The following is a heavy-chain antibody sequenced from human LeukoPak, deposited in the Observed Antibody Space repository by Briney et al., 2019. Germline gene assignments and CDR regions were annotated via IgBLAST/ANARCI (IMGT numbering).Heavy chain of an antibody. Sequence: SETLSLTCTVSGYSTSSDYCSWCLQHPAGRLQWSMDVFYSGSTNYNPSLKSRVTISVDTSKNQFSLKLSSVTAADTAVYYCARDRVGQQLVGRNYYYYYMDVWGKGTTVTISS. V-gene: IGHV4-59*01. J-gene: IGHJ6*03. CDR1: GYSTSSDY. D-gene: IGHD6-13*01. CDR2: VFYSGST. CDR3: ARDRVGQQLVGRNYYYYYMDV.